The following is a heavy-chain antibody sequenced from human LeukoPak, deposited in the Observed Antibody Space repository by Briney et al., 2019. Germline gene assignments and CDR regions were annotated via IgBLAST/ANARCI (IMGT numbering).Heavy chain of an antibody. CDR1: GFTFEDYG. CDR2: IFPSSDEI. J-gene: IGHJ4*02. V-gene: IGHV3-23*01. Sequence: GGSLRLSCAASGFTFEDYGMSWVRQVPGKGLEWVSSIFPSSDEIHYADSVRGRFTISRDNSKSTLSLQMNSLRAEDTAIYYCATYRQVLLPFESWGQGTLVTVSS. D-gene: IGHD2-8*02. CDR3: ATYRQVLLPFES.